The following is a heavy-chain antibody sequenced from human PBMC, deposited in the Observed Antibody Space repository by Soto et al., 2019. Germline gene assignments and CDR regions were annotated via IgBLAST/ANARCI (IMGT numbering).Heavy chain of an antibody. CDR1: GYSFTSYW. V-gene: IGHV5-10-1*01. Sequence: GESLKISFKGSGYSFTSYWIGWVRQMPVKGLEWMGRIDPSDSYTNYSPSFQGHVTISADKSISTAYLQWSSLKASATAMYYCSTHFRLLTRSPLVGSNADYYYYGMDGWGQGTTATLSS. CDR2: IDPSDSYT. D-gene: IGHD2-21*02. CDR3: STHFRLLTRSPLVGSNADYYYYGMDG. J-gene: IGHJ6*02.